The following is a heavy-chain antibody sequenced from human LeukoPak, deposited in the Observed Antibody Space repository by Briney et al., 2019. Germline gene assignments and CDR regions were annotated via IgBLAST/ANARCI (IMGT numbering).Heavy chain of an antibody. CDR2: LKQDGSEK. D-gene: IGHD6-13*01. J-gene: IGHJ4*02. CDR3: ARGTIAATGTDY. Sequence: GGSLRLSCAASGFTFSGYWTHWVRQAPGKGLEWLANLKQDGSEKHFADSVKGRFTISRDNAENSLYLQMNSLRAEDTAMYYCARGTIAATGTDYWGQGTLVTVSS. CDR1: GFTFSGYW. V-gene: IGHV3-7*01.